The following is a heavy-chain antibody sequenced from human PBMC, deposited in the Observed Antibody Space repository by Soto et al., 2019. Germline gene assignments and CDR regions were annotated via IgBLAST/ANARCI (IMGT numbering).Heavy chain of an antibody. CDR1: GYTFTSYD. V-gene: IGHV1-8*01. J-gene: IGHJ4*02. D-gene: IGHD3-22*01. Sequence: QVQLVQSGAEVKKPGASVKVSCKASGYTFTSYDINWVRQATGQGLEWMGWMNPNSGNTGYAQKFQGRVTMTRNTSISTAYMELSSLRSEDTAVYYCARVGYYYDSSGYYLSFDYWGQGTLVTVS. CDR3: ARVGYYYDSSGYYLSFDY. CDR2: MNPNSGNT.